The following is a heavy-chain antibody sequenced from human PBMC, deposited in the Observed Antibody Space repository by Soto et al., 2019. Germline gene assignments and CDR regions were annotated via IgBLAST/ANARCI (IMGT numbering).Heavy chain of an antibody. CDR1: GGTFSSYA. CDR3: ARAISADFGVAGLFDY. Sequence: ASVKVSCKASGGTFSSYAISWVRQAPGQGLEWMGGIIPIFGTANYAQKFQGRVTITADESTSTAYMELSSLRSEDTAVYYCARAISADFGVAGLFDYWGQGTLVTVSS. CDR2: IIPIFGTA. V-gene: IGHV1-69*13. J-gene: IGHJ4*02. D-gene: IGHD6-19*01.